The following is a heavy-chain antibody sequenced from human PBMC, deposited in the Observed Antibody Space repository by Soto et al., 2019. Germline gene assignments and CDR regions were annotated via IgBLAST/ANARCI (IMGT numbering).Heavy chain of an antibody. CDR3: ANALTVYNYASFDF. J-gene: IGHJ4*02. D-gene: IGHD5-18*01. CDR1: GFMFSSYG. CDR2: VSSDGNNK. V-gene: IGHV3-30*18. Sequence: QVQLVESGGGVVQPGRSLRLSCAASGFMFSSYGMHWVRQAPGKGLEWVSAVSSDGNNKDYTDSVKGLFTISRDNSKNTLYLQMNSLRPEDTAVYFCANALTVYNYASFDFWGQGTLVTVSS.